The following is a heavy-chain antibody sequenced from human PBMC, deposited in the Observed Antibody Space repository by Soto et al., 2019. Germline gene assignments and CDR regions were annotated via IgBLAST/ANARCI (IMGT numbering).Heavy chain of an antibody. CDR1: GFTFRSYG. D-gene: IGHD3-3*01. V-gene: IGHV3-33*01. CDR3: ARDSDFLREGDYLDY. Sequence: QVQLVESGGGVVQPGRSLRLSCAASGFTFRSYGMHWVRQAPGKGLEWVAVIWYDGTNEFYADSVKGRFTISRDNAKNTLDLQMNSLRVEDTAVYYCARDSDFLREGDYLDYWGQGTLVIVSS. CDR2: IWYDGTNE. J-gene: IGHJ4*02.